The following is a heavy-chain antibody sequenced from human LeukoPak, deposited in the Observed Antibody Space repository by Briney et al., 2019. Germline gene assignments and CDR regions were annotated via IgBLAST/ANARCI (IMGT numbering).Heavy chain of an antibody. D-gene: IGHD3-10*01. J-gene: IGHJ4*02. V-gene: IGHV1-8*02. Sequence: ASVKVSCKTSGYTFTAYYIHWVRQATGQGLEWMGWMNPNSGNTGYAQKFQGRVTMTRNTSISTAYMELSSLRSEDTAVYYCARGNYYGSGSYYKYWGQGTLVTVSS. CDR3: ARGNYYGSGSYYKY. CDR1: GYTFTAYY. CDR2: MNPNSGNT.